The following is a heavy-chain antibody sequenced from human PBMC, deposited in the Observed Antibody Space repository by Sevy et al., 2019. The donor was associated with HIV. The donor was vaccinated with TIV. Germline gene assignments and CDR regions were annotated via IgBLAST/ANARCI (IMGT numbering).Heavy chain of an antibody. V-gene: IGHV3-15*01. CDR1: GFTHINAW. CDR2: IKSKTDGGTT. CDR3: TREHPFDY. Sequence: GGSLRLSCAGSGFTHINAWMGWVRQAPGKGLEWVGRIKSKTDGGTTDYAAPVKGRFLISRDDSKNVLFLQMTSLKTEDTAVYYCTREHPFDYWGRGTLVTVSS. J-gene: IGHJ4*02.